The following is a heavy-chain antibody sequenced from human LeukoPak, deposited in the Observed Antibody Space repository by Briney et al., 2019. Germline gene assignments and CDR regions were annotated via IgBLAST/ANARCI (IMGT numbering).Heavy chain of an antibody. CDR1: GGSISSGDYY. CDR2: IYYSGST. D-gene: IGHD3-10*01. V-gene: IGHV4-30-4*01. Sequence: SQTLSLTCTVSGGSISSGDYYWSWIRQPPGKGLVWIGYIYYSGSTYYNPSLKSRVTISVDTSKNQFSLKLSSVTAADTAVCYCARYRAYYFDYWGQGTLVTVSS. CDR3: ARYRAYYFDY. J-gene: IGHJ4*02.